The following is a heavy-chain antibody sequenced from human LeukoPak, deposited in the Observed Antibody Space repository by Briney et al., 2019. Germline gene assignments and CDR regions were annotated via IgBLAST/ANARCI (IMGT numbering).Heavy chain of an antibody. CDR3: ARGWGFYYYYYYYRDV. CDR1: GFNFGYYG. CDR2: ISGNGDNT. D-gene: IGHD7-27*01. V-gene: IGHV3-20*04. J-gene: IGHJ6*03. Sequence: GGSLRLSCAASGFNFGYYGMNWVRQAPGKGLEGVSGISGNGDNTAYADSVKGRFTISRDNAKNSLYLQMNSLRAEDTALYYCARGWGFYYYYYYYRDVWGKGTTVTVSS.